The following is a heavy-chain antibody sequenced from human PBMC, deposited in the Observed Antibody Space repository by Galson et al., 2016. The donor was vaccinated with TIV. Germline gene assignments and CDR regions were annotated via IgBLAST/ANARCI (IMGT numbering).Heavy chain of an antibody. CDR3: ARSGDYGDY. J-gene: IGHJ4*02. V-gene: IGHV1-8*02. D-gene: IGHD4-17*01. Sequence: SVKVSCKASGYTFTSYDINWVRQATGQGLEWMGWINPNSGSTGYAQKFRGRVTMTRNTSVRTAYMELSSLRSEDTAVYYCARSGDYGDYWGQGTLVTVSS. CDR2: INPNSGST. CDR1: GYTFTSYD.